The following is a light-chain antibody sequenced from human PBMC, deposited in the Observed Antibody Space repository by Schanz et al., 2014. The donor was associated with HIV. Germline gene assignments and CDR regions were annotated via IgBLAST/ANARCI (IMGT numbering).Light chain of an antibody. CDR3: CSYAGTTTFVV. CDR1: SSNVGAGFD. J-gene: IGLJ2*01. V-gene: IGLV1-40*01. CDR2: TND. Sequence: QSVLTQPPSVSGAPGQRVTIPCSGSSSNVGAGFDVHWYQQALGKAPTLLIYTNDNRPSGVPDRFSGSKSGNTASLTISGLQAEDEADYYCCSYAGTTTFVVFGGGTKLTVL.